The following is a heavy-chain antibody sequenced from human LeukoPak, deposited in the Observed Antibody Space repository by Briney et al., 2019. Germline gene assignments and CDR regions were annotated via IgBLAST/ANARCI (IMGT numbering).Heavy chain of an antibody. J-gene: IGHJ6*02. CDR3: ARSSSDV. CDR1: GFTFSSYG. V-gene: IGHV3-48*01. Sequence: GGSLRLSCAASGFTFSSYGMNWVRQAPGKGLEWVSYISSSSSTIYYADSVKGRFTISRDNAKNSLDLQMSSLRAEDTGVYYCARSSSDVWGQGTTVTVSS. D-gene: IGHD6-6*01. CDR2: ISSSSSTI.